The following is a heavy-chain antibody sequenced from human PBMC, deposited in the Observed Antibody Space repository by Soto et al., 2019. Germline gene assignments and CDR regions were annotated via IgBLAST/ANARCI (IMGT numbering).Heavy chain of an antibody. V-gene: IGHV4-31*11. CDR1: GGSISSGGYY. D-gene: IGHD6-13*01. J-gene: IGHJ6*03. Sequence: SETLSLTCAVYGGSISSGGYYWSWIRQHPGKGLEWIGYIYYSGSTYYNPSLKSRVTISVDTSKNQFSLKLSSVTAADTAVYYCAGRPLYSSSWYYYYYYMDVWGKGTTVTVSS. CDR3: AGRPLYSSSWYYYYYYMDV. CDR2: IYYSGST.